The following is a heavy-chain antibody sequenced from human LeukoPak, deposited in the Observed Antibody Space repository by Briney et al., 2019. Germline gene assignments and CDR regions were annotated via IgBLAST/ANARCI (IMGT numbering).Heavy chain of an antibody. V-gene: IGHV4-39*07. Sequence: PSETLSLTCIVSDGSISSSSYSWGWTRLSPAKGLEWIGSIHYSGITYYNPSLKTRVTISVDTSKNHFSLNLSSVTAADTAVYYCARGVGDILTGYYHWFDPWGQGTLVTVSS. D-gene: IGHD3-9*01. CDR2: IHYSGIT. CDR1: DGSISSSSYS. CDR3: ARGVGDILTGYYHWFDP. J-gene: IGHJ5*02.